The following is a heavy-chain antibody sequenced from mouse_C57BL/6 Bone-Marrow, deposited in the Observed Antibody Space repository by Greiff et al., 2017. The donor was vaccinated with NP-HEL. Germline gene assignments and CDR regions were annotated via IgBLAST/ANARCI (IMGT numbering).Heavy chain of an antibody. J-gene: IGHJ2*01. CDR3: TRKGWLLHYYFDY. Sequence: VHVKQSGTVLARPGASVKMSCKTSGYTFTSYWMHWVKQRPGQGLEWIGAIYPGNSDTSYNQKFKGKAKLTAVTSASTAYMELSSLTNEDSAVYYCTRKGWLLHYYFDYWGQGTTLTVSS. V-gene: IGHV1-5*01. CDR1: GYTFTSYW. CDR2: IYPGNSDT. D-gene: IGHD2-3*01.